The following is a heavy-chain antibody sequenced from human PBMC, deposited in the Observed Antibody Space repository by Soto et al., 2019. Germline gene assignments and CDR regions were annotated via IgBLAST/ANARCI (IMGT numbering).Heavy chain of an antibody. D-gene: IGHD5-12*01. CDR2: ISWNSGSI. CDR1: GFTFDDYA. V-gene: IGHV3-9*01. J-gene: IGHJ4*02. CDR3: AKDLYGGHQGFIDY. Sequence: QPGGSLRLSCAASGFTFDDYAMHWVRQAPGKGLEWVSGISWNSGSIGYADSVKGRFTISRDNAKNSLYLQMNSLRAEDTALYYCAKDLYGGHQGFIDYWGQGTLVTVSS.